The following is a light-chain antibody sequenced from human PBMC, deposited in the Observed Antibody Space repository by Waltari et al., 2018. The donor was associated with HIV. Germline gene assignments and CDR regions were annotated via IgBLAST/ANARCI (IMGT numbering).Light chain of an antibody. CDR1: NSAIGGYNY. CDR2: EVT. J-gene: IGLJ3*02. CDR3: SSYTTTTTIL. Sequence: QSALTQPASVSGSPGQSITISCTGTNSAIGGYNYVSWYQQHPGKAPKPLIYEVTHRPSGISYRFAGSKSGNTASMTISGLQAEDEADYYCSSYTTTTTILFGGGTKVTVL. V-gene: IGLV2-14*01.